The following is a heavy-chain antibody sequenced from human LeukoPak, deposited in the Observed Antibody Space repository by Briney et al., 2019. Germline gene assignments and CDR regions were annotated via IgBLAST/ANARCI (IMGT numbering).Heavy chain of an antibody. CDR3: ARAYGDYAFDY. CDR1: GGSISSYY. CDR2: IYYSGST. Sequence: SETLSLTCTVSGGSISSYYWSWIRQPPGKGLEWIGYIYYSGSTNYNPSLKSRVTISVDTSKNQFSLKLSSVTAADTAVYYCARAYGDYAFDYWGQGTLVTVSS. J-gene: IGHJ4*02. V-gene: IGHV4-59*08. D-gene: IGHD4-17*01.